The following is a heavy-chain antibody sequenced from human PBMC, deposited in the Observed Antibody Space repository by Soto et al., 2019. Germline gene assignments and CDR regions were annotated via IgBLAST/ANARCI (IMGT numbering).Heavy chain of an antibody. D-gene: IGHD1-1*01. V-gene: IGHV3-23*01. CDR2: IGGSGGST. J-gene: IGHJ6*03. Sequence: ASVMVSSKASGYTFTSYYMHWVRQAPGKGLEWVSAIGGSGGSTYYADSVKGRFTISRDNSKNTLYLQMNSLRAEDTAVYYCAKDQGGTNYYYYYMDVWGKGTTVTVSS. CDR3: AKDQGGTNYYYYYMDV. CDR1: GYTFTSYY.